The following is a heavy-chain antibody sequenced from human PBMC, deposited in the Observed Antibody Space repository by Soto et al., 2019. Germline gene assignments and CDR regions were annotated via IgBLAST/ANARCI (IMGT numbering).Heavy chain of an antibody. D-gene: IGHD3-9*01. CDR1: GGSFSGYY. J-gene: IGHJ5*02. CDR2: INHSGST. V-gene: IGHV4-34*01. Sequence: SETLSLTCAVYGGSFSGYYWSWIRQPPGKGLEWIGEINHSGSTNYNPSLKSRVTISVDTSKNQFSLKLSSVTAADTAVYYCASQKSTGGPLTGYRDNWFDPWGQGTLVTVSS. CDR3: ASQKSTGGPLTGYRDNWFDP.